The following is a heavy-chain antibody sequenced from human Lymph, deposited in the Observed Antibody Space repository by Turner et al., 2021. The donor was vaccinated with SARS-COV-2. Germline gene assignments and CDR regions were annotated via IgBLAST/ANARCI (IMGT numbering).Heavy chain of an antibody. Sequence: EVQLVESGGGVVQPGGSLSLSCSASGFTFDEYAMHWVRQAPGKGLEWVSLISGDGGGTYYADSVKGRFTISRDNSKNSLSLQMNSLRAEDTALYYCAKDPGYCSGGSCYSRTYFDFWGQGTLVTVSA. CDR2: ISGDGGGT. D-gene: IGHD2-15*01. CDR3: AKDPGYCSGGSCYSRTYFDF. J-gene: IGHJ4*02. V-gene: IGHV3-43*02. CDR1: GFTFDEYA.